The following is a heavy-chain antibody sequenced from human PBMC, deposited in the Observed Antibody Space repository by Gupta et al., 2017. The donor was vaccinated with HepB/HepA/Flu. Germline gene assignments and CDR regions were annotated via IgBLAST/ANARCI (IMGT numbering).Heavy chain of an antibody. J-gene: IGHJ6*02. CDR3: ARLSRTGGYGRTMDV. V-gene: IGHV3-11*01. CDR1: GFSFSNYY. D-gene: IGHD1-26*01. Sequence: QVQLVESGGGLVKPGGSLTLSCAASGFSFSNYYMSWFRQAPGKGLEWVSYIATSDADISYAASVRGRFTISRDNAKNSLYLQMNSLRAEDTALYYCARLSRTGGYGRTMDVWGLGTTVSVSS. CDR2: IATSDADI.